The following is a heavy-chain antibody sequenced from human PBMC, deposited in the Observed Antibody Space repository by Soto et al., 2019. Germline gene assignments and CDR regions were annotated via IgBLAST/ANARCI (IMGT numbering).Heavy chain of an antibody. CDR3: DRVAPSAKSLDY. CDR1: EFSFSDQY. J-gene: IGHJ4*02. Sequence: GGSLRLSCTVSAVSEFSFSDQYMDWVRQAPGKGLEWVGRSRNRVNNFSTAYAASVQGRFTISRDESKNTVYLQMHSLKTDDTAVYYCDRVAPSAKSLDYWGQGTLVTVSS. D-gene: IGHD2-15*01. V-gene: IGHV3-72*01. CDR2: SRNRVNNFST.